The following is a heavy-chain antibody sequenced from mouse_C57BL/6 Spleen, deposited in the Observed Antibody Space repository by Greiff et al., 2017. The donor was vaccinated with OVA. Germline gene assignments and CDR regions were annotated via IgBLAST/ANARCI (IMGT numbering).Heavy chain of an antibody. CDR2: INPSTGGT. Sequence: SGPELVKPGASVKISCKASGYSFTGYYMNWVKQSPEKSLEWIGEINPSTGGTTYNQKFKAKATLTVDKSSSTAYMQLKSLTSEDSAVYYCASSYYYGSSYAMDYWGQGTSVTVSS. D-gene: IGHD1-1*01. CDR1: GYSFTGYY. J-gene: IGHJ4*01. V-gene: IGHV1-42*01. CDR3: ASSYYYGSSYAMDY.